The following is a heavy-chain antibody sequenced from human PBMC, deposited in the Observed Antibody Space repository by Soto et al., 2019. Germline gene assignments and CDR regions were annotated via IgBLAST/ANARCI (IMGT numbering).Heavy chain of an antibody. D-gene: IGHD5-18*01. CDR1: VGSFSVYY. CDR3: ARAYRYSYGRNWFDP. J-gene: IGHJ5*02. Sequence: PSETLCVTCAFYVGSFSVYYWSWIGQPPGKGLDLIGEINHSGSTNYNPSLKSRVTISVDTSKNQFSLKLSSVTAADTALYYCARAYRYSYGRNWFDPWGQGTLVTVSS. V-gene: IGHV4-34*01. CDR2: INHSGST.